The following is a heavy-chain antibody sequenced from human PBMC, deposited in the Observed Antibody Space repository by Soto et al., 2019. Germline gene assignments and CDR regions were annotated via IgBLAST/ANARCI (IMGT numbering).Heavy chain of an antibody. CDR1: GITFSDYW. CDR2: IKQDRSEK. CDR3: ARDFTDDAFDL. V-gene: IGHV3-7*03. J-gene: IGHJ3*01. Sequence: GGSLRLSCAASGITFSDYWMSWVRQAPGKGLEWVAKIKQDRSEKLYVGSVKGRFAVSRDNAKTSLYLQMNSLRVEDTAVYFCARDFTDDAFDLWGQGTMVTVSS.